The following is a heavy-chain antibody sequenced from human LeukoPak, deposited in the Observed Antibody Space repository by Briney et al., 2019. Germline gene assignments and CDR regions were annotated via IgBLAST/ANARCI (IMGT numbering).Heavy chain of an antibody. CDR2: IKQDGSEK. V-gene: IGHV3-7*03. Sequence: PGGSLRLSCAASGFTFSIYSMNWVRQAPGKGLEWVANIKQDGSEKYYVDSVKGRFTISRDNAKNSLYLQMNSLRAEDTAVYYCATTLAQYSYGAFDFWGQGTMVTVSS. CDR1: GFTFSIYS. CDR3: ATTLAQYSYGAFDF. D-gene: IGHD5-18*01. J-gene: IGHJ3*01.